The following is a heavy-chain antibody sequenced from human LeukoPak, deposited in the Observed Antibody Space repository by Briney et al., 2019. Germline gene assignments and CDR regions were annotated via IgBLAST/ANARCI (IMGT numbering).Heavy chain of an antibody. V-gene: IGHV1-8*02. D-gene: IGHD3-9*01. CDR3: ARLAIGYDILTGYYSFYYFDY. Sequence: GASVKVSCKASGYTFTGYYMHWVRQAPGQGLEWMGWINPNSGNTGYAQKFQGRVTMTRNTSISTAYMELSSLRSDDTAVYYCARLAIGYDILTGYYSFYYFDYWGQGTLVTVSS. CDR1: GYTFTGYY. J-gene: IGHJ4*02. CDR2: INPNSGNT.